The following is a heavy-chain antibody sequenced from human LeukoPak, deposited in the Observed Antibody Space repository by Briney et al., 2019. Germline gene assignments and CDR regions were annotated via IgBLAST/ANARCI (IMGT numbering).Heavy chain of an antibody. CDR2: ISGSGGST. Sequence: GGSLRLSCAASGFSSSSYAMSWVRQAPGKGLEWVSAISGSGGSTYYADSVKGRFTISRDNSKNTLYLQMNSLRAEDTAVYYCAKGGGYSGYEIFDYWGQGTLVTVSS. CDR3: AKGGGYSGYEIFDY. J-gene: IGHJ4*02. V-gene: IGHV3-23*01. D-gene: IGHD5-12*01. CDR1: GFSSSSYA.